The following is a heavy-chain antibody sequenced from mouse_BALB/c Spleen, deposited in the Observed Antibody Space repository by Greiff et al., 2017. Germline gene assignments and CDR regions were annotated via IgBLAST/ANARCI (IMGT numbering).Heavy chain of an antibody. D-gene: IGHD2-3*01. V-gene: IGHV5-12-1*01. CDR3: ARQGDGYLFAY. CDR1: GFAFSSYD. J-gene: IGHJ3*01. CDR2: ISSGGGST. Sequence: EVQVVESGGGLVKPGGSLKLSCAASGFAFSSYDMSWVRQTPEKRLEWVAYISSGGGSTYYPDTVKGRFTISRDNAKNTLYLQMSSLKSEDTAMYYCARQGDGYLFAYWGQGTLVTVSA.